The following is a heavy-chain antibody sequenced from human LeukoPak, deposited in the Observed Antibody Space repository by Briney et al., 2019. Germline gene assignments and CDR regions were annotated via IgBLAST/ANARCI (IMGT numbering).Heavy chain of an antibody. D-gene: IGHD2-2*01. J-gene: IGHJ4*02. V-gene: IGHV1-18*01. Sequence: ASVKVSCKASGYTFTSYGISWVRQAPGQGLEWMGWISAYNGNTNYAQKLQGRVTMTTDTSTSTAYMELRSLRSDDTAVYYCAGDLRSTSFRYFDYWGQGTLVTVSS. CDR1: GYTFTSYG. CDR3: AGDLRSTSFRYFDY. CDR2: ISAYNGNT.